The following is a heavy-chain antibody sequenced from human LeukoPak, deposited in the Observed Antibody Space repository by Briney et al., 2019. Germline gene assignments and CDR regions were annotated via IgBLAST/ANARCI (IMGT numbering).Heavy chain of an antibody. D-gene: IGHD6-19*01. CDR3: GKDGGQYSSGPEFDP. J-gene: IGHJ5*02. Sequence: TGGSLRLSCAASGIVFSNTAMNWARQSPGRGLEWVSAISGGGERTLYADSVKGRFTISRDNSKNMVYLQMNSLRADDTAIYYCGKDGGQYSSGPEFDPRGQGALVTVSS. V-gene: IGHV3-23*01. CDR2: ISGGGERT. CDR1: GIVFSNTA.